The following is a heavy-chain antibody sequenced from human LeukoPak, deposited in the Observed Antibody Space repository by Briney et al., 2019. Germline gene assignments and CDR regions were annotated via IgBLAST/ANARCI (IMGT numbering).Heavy chain of an antibody. CDR2: ITSSSGHI. CDR1: GFTFSTGT. V-gene: IGHV3-21*01. J-gene: IGHJ4*02. Sequence: GGSLRLSCAASGFTFSTGTMNWVRQAPGKGLEWVPSITSSSGHIYYADSVKGRFTIFRDNAKNSLSLQMNSLRAEDTAVYYCAREIAVAGRDYWGQGTLVTVSS. CDR3: AREIAVAGRDY. D-gene: IGHD6-19*01.